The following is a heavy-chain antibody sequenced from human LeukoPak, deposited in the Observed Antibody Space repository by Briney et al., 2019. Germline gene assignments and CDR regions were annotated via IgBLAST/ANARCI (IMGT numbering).Heavy chain of an antibody. CDR1: GGSISSYY. V-gene: IGHV4-59*01. CDR2: IYYSGST. J-gene: IGHJ6*02. CDR3: ASIVYQRSRYYYYGMDV. D-gene: IGHD2-2*01. Sequence: PSETLSLTCTVSGGSISSYYWSWIRQPPGKGLEWIGYIYYSGSTNYNPSLKSRVTISVDTSKNQFSLKLSSVTAADTAVYYCASIVYQRSRYYYYGMDVWGQGTTVTVSS.